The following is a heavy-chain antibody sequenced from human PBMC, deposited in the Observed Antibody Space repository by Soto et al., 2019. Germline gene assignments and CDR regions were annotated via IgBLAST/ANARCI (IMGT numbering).Heavy chain of an antibody. CDR1: GYSFTTYW. D-gene: IGHD6-13*01. CDR2: IYPGDSDT. V-gene: IGHV5-51*01. Sequence: PGESLKIACKGCGYSFTTYWIGWVRQMPGKGLEWMGIIYPGDSDTRYSPSFQGQVTISADKSISAAYLQWSSLKASDTAMYYCARTAAADKSSSDVDTWAQGATLTISS. CDR3: ARTAAADKSSSDVDT. J-gene: IGHJ6*02.